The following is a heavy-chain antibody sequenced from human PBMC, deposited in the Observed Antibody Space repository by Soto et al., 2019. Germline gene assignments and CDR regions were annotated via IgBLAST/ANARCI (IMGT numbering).Heavy chain of an antibody. CDR1: GFTFTNAW. J-gene: IGHJ4*01. Sequence: PGGSLRLSCAASGFTFTNAWINWVRRAPGKGLEWVGRIKSKTDGGTTDYAEPVKGRFAISRDDSNNMVYLQMNSLKIEDTAVYYCTTDSYSTIIIVRFDYWGHGTLVTVS. CDR2: IKSKTDGGTT. V-gene: IGHV3-15*07. CDR3: TTDSYSTIIIVRFDY. D-gene: IGHD3-22*01.